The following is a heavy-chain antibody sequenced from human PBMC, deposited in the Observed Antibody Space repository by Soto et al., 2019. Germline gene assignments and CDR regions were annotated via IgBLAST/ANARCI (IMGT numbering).Heavy chain of an antibody. CDR3: AKGPFGSSRWFDP. CDR2: ISYDGSNK. Sequence: GGSLRLSCAASGFTFSSYAMHWVRQAPGKGLEWVAVISYDGSNKYYADSVKGRFTISRDNSKNTLYLQMNSLRAEDTAVYYCAKGPFGSSRWFDPWGQGTLVTVSS. CDR1: GFTFSSYA. D-gene: IGHD3-10*01. V-gene: IGHV3-30-3*01. J-gene: IGHJ5*02.